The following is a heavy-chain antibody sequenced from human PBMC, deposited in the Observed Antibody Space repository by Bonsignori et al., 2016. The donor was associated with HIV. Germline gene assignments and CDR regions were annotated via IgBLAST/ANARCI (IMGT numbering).Heavy chain of an antibody. V-gene: IGHV3-30-3*01. D-gene: IGHD3-10*01. CDR3: ARDSGMIRGNDGFDY. Sequence: WIRQPPGKGLEWVAVISYDGGSQYYADSVKGRYTISRDNSKSTLYLEMISLRAEDSAIYYCARDSGMIRGNDGFDYWGQGTLVTVSS. J-gene: IGHJ4*02. CDR2: ISYDGGSQ.